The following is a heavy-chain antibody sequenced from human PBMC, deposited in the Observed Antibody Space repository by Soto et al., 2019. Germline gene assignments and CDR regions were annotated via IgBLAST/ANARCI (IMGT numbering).Heavy chain of an antibody. V-gene: IGHV1-46*02. Sequence: VASVKVSSKAPGYTLNTYYMHWVRQAPGQGPEWMGIINPRGGGTTYAQNFQDRVTMTSDTSSSTVYMELSSLRSEDTAVYYCARGGGFSPYYYNLDVWGQGTTVTV. J-gene: IGHJ6*02. CDR2: INPRGGGT. CDR1: GYTLNTYY. CDR3: ARGGGFSPYYYNLDV. D-gene: IGHD2-15*01.